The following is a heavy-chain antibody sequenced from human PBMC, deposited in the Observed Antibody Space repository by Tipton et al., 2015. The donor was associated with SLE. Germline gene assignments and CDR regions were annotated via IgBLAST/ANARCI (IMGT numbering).Heavy chain of an antibody. CDR1: GFMFSKYD. D-gene: IGHD6-13*01. Sequence: SLRLSCVGSGFMFSKYDMNWVRQAPGKGLEWVSVISGSGGSTYYADSVKGRFTISRDNSKNTLYVQMNSLRVEDTAVYYCAKGTDSSLDYWGQGTLVTVSS. J-gene: IGHJ4*02. CDR3: AKGTDSSLDY. V-gene: IGHV3-23*01. CDR2: ISGSGGST.